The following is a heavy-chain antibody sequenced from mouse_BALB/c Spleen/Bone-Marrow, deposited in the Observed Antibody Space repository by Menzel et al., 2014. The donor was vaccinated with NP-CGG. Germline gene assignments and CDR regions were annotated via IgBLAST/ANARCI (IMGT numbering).Heavy chain of an antibody. CDR1: GYTFTDYA. J-gene: IGHJ3*01. CDR2: ISTYSGNT. CDR3: ARSGYGYDWFAY. D-gene: IGHD2-2*01. Sequence: VKLMESGPELVRPGVSVRISCKGSGYTFTDYAMHWVKQSHAKSLEWIGVISTYSGNTNYNQKSKGKATMTVDKSSSTAYMELARLTSEDSAIYYCARSGYGYDWFAYWGQGTLVTVSA. V-gene: IGHV1-67*01.